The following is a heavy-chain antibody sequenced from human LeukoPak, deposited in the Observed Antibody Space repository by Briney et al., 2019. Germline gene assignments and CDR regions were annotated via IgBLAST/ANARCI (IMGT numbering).Heavy chain of an antibody. J-gene: IGHJ3*02. Sequence: SETLSLTCTVSGGSISSSSYYWGWIRQPPGKGLEWIGYIYYSGSTNYNPSLKSRVTISVDTSKNQFSLKLSSVTAADTAVYYCARASRLGELSLNDAFDIWGQGTMVTVSS. CDR2: IYYSGST. CDR1: GGSISSSSYY. V-gene: IGHV4-61*05. CDR3: ARASRLGELSLNDAFDI. D-gene: IGHD3-16*02.